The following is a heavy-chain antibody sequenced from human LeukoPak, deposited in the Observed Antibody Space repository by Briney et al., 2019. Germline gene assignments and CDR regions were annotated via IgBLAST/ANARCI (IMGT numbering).Heavy chain of an antibody. CDR2: ISYDGSNK. J-gene: IGHJ4*02. V-gene: IGHV3-30-3*01. CDR1: GFTFSSYA. CDR3: AAHCSSTSWMIGWIQLWLLYY. D-gene: IGHD5-18*01. Sequence: GGSLRLSCAASGFTFSSYAMHWVRQAPGKGLEWVAVISYDGSNKYYADSVKGRFTISRDNSKNTLYLQMNSLRAEDTAVYYCAAHCSSTSWMIGWIQLWLLYYWGQGTLVTVSS.